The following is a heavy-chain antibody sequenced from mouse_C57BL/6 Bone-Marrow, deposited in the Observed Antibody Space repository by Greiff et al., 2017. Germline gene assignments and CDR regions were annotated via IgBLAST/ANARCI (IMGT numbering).Heavy chain of an antibody. V-gene: IGHV1-69*01. CDR2: IDPSDSYT. D-gene: IGHD1-3*01. CDR1: GYPFTSFW. Sequence: QVQLQQPGAELVMPGASVTLSCKAFGYPFTSFWMHWVKQRPGQGLEWIGEIDPSDSYTNDNQKFNGKSTLAVDKSSSTAYMQLSSLTSEDSAVYYCVLKVGRGWFAYWGQGSLGTVAA. J-gene: IGHJ3*01. CDR3: VLKVGRGWFAY.